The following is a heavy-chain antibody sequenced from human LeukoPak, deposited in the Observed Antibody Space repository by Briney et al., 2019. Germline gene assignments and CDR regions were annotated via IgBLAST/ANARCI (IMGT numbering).Heavy chain of an antibody. V-gene: IGHV3-53*01. CDR1: GVTVSNNC. J-gene: IGHJ4*02. Sequence: PGGSLRLSCAASGVTVSNNCMTWVRQPPGKGLEWVSVIYSGGSTYYADSVKGRFTISRDNSKNTVYLQMNSLRAEDTAVYYCAGDRPVTPLGYWGQGTLVTVSS. CDR2: IYSGGST. D-gene: IGHD3-16*01. CDR3: AGDRPVTPLGY.